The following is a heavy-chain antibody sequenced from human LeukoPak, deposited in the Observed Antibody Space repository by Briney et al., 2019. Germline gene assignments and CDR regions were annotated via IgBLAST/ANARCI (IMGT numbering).Heavy chain of an antibody. CDR1: GFTFSSYA. CDR2: ISDSGGST. V-gene: IGHV3-23*01. CDR3: AKGKYCTNGVCSHDY. D-gene: IGHD2-8*01. J-gene: IGHJ4*02. Sequence: GGSLRLSCVASGFTFSSYAMSWVRQAPGKGLEWVSAISDSGGSTYYAASVKGRFTISRDNSKNTLYLQMNSLRAEDTAVYYCAKGKYCTNGVCSHDYWGQGTLVTVSS.